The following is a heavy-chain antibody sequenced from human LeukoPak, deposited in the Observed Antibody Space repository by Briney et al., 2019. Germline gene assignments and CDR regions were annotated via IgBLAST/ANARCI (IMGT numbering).Heavy chain of an antibody. D-gene: IGHD3-9*01. V-gene: IGHV3-11*04. CDR1: GFTFSDYY. Sequence: GGSLRLSCAASGFTFSDYYMSWIRQAPGKGLEWVSYISSSGSTIYYADSVKGRFTISRDNAKNSLYLQMNSLRAEDTAVYYCARDQVEGGGYFDWRPDVSDYWGQGTLVTVSS. J-gene: IGHJ4*02. CDR3: ARDQVEGGGYFDWRPDVSDY. CDR2: ISSSGSTI.